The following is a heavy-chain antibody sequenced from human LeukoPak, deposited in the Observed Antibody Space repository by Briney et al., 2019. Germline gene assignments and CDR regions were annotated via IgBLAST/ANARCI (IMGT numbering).Heavy chain of an antibody. CDR3: AREGRKAGKFDY. CDR2: IYHSGNT. D-gene: IGHD3-10*01. CDR1: SYSISSGYY. Sequence: PSETLSLTCAVSSYSISSGYYWGWIRQPPGKGLEWIGSIYHSGNTYYNPSLKSRITISVDMSKNQFSLKLSSVTAADTAVYYCAREGRKAGKFDYWGQGTLVTVSS. J-gene: IGHJ4*02. V-gene: IGHV4-38-2*02.